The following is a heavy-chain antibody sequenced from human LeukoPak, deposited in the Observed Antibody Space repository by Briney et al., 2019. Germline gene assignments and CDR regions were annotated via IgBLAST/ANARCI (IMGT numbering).Heavy chain of an antibody. CDR2: INHSGGT. Sequence: SETLSLTCAVYGGSFSGYYWSWIRQPPGKGLEWIGEINHSGGTNYNPSLKSRVTISVDTSKNQFSLKLSSVTAADTAVYYCARVFWGYYSSSRKQIDYWGQGTLVTVSS. D-gene: IGHD6-6*01. CDR1: GGSFSGYY. J-gene: IGHJ4*02. CDR3: ARVFWGYYSSSRKQIDY. V-gene: IGHV4-34*01.